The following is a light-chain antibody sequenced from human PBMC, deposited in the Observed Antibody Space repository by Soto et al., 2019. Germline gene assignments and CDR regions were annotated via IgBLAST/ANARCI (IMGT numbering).Light chain of an antibody. V-gene: IGLV2-14*03. Sequence: QSALSQPASVSGSPGQSIAISCTGVRTDVDGYDYVSWYQQHPGQAPQLMIYDVSNRPSGVSDRFSGSKSGNTASLTISGLQAEDEADYYCTSYTSSTPLYVFGNGTKVTVL. CDR3: TSYTSSTPLYV. CDR1: RTDVDGYDY. J-gene: IGLJ1*01. CDR2: DVS.